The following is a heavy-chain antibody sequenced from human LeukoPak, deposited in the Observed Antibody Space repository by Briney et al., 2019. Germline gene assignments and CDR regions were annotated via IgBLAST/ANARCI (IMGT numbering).Heavy chain of an antibody. CDR3: ARAPIAVAGTAEYYFDY. V-gene: IGHV1-18*01. D-gene: IGHD6-19*01. CDR1: GYTFTSYG. CDR2: ISPYNSNT. J-gene: IGHJ4*02. Sequence: GASVKVSCKASGYTFTSYGISWVRQAPGQGLEWMGWISPYNSNTYYAQKLQGRVTMTTDTSTSTAYMELRSLRSDDTAVYYCARAPIAVAGTAEYYFDYWGQGTLVTVSS.